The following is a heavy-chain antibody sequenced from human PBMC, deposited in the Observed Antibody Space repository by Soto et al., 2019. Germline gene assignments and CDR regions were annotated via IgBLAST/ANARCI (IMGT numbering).Heavy chain of an antibody. J-gene: IGHJ4*02. CDR3: ARKYGTYVDY. V-gene: IGHV5-51*01. Sequence: EVQLVQSGAEVKKPGESLKISCKGSGYGFTNFWIAWVRQMPGKGLECMGIIYPGDSDTKYSPSFQGQVTISTDKSISTAYLQWSSLKSSDTAMYYCARKYGTYVDYWGQGTLVTVSS. D-gene: IGHD1-26*01. CDR2: IYPGDSDT. CDR1: GYGFTNFW.